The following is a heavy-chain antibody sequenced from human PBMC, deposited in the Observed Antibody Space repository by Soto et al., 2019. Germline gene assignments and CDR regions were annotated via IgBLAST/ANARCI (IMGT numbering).Heavy chain of an antibody. CDR3: AKILGVAADNY. V-gene: IGHV3-23*01. Sequence: EVQLLESGGGLVQPGRSLRLSCAASGFTFGSYAMNWVRQAPGKGLEWVSAISCSGGSTYYADSVKGRFTISSDNSKNTLYLQMNSLRAEDTAVYYCAKILGVAADNYWGQGTLVTVSS. CDR2: ISCSGGST. CDR1: GFTFGSYA. D-gene: IGHD6-13*01. J-gene: IGHJ4*02.